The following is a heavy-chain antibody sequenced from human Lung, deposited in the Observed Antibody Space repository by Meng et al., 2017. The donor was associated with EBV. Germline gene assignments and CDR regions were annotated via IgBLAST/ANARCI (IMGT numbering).Heavy chain of an antibody. CDR2: IYYTGSS. D-gene: IGHD3-10*01. J-gene: IGHJ4*02. CDR1: GGSVICGGYY. CDR3: ANAGRFGESLGDY. V-gene: IGHV4-31*03. Sequence: QLPLQGSGPGLVPPSQTLSLTCTGSGGSVICGGYYWSWIRQQPGKGLEWIGYIYYTGSSFYNPSLKSRVTISVDTSKNQFSLNLSSVTAADTAVYYCANAGRFGESLGDYWGQGILVTVSS.